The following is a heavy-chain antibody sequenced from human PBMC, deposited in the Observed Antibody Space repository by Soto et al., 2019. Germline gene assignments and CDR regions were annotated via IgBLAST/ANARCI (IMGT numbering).Heavy chain of an antibody. CDR1: GFTFSSYW. Sequence: EVQLVESGGGLVQPGGSLRLSCAASGFTFSSYWMSLVRQAPGKALECVANIKQDGRETYYVDSVKGRFTISRDNANSALYLQMDSLGAEDTAVYYCARGTSHYNYVHVWYWGQGTHVIVSS. CDR2: IKQDGRET. D-gene: IGHD3-16*01. V-gene: IGHV3-7*03. CDR3: ARGTSHYNYVHVWY. J-gene: IGHJ4*02.